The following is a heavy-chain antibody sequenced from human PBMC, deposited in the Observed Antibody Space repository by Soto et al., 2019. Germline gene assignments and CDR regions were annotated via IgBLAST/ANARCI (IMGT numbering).Heavy chain of an antibody. J-gene: IGHJ5*02. CDR3: ARDEGYSSSTDWFDP. V-gene: IGHV3-33*01. CDR2: IWYDGSNK. Sequence: QVQLVESGGGVVQPGRSLRLSCAASGFTFSSYGMHWVRQAPGKGLEWVAVIWYDGSNKYYADSVKGRFTISRDNSKNTLYLQMNSLRADDTAVYYCARDEGYSSSTDWFDPWGQGTLVTVSS. D-gene: IGHD6-6*01. CDR1: GFTFSSYG.